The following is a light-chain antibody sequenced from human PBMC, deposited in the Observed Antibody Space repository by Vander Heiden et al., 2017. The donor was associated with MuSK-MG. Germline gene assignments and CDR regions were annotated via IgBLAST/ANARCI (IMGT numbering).Light chain of an antibody. J-gene: IGKJ5*01. Sequence: EIVLTQSPATLSLSPGERATLSCRASQSVSSYLAWYQQKPGQAPRLLIYGASNRATGIPARFSGSGSGTDFTLTIGSLEPEDFAVYYCQQRSNWQDTFGQGTRLEIK. V-gene: IGKV3-11*01. CDR2: GAS. CDR3: QQRSNWQDT. CDR1: QSVSSY.